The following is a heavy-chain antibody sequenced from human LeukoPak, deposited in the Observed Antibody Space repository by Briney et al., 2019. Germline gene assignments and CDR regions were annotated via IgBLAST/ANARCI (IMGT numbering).Heavy chain of an antibody. CDR3: AKDLSPGVY. D-gene: IGHD2-8*01. J-gene: IGHJ4*02. Sequence: GGSLRLSCAASGFTFTSYAMNWVRQAPGKGLEWVSAISGSGTSTYYADSVKGRFTISRDNSKNTLYLLMDSLRAEDTAVYYCAKDLSPGVYWGQGTLVTVSS. CDR2: ISGSGTST. V-gene: IGHV3-23*01. CDR1: GFTFTSYA.